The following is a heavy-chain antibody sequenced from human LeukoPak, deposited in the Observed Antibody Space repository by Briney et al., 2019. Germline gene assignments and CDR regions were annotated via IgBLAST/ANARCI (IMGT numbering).Heavy chain of an antibody. CDR2: ISSRGSTM. CDR1: GFTFQTYS. Sequence: GGSLRLSCTVSGFTFQTYSMNWVRQAPGKGLEWVSYISSRGSTMYYADSVKGRFTISRDNAKNSLYLQMNSLRAEDTAVYYCARVDTAMVFLFDYWGQGTLVTVSS. V-gene: IGHV3-48*04. CDR3: ARVDTAMVFLFDY. D-gene: IGHD5-18*01. J-gene: IGHJ4*02.